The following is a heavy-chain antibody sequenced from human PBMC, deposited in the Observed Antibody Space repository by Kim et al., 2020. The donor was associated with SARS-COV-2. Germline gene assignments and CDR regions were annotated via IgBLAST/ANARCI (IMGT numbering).Heavy chain of an antibody. D-gene: IGHD2-2*02. CDR2: ISYDGSNK. CDR1: GFTFSNYG. Sequence: GGSLRLSCAASGFTFSNYGMHWVRQAPGKGLEWVAVISYDGSNKYYADSVKGRFTISRDNSKNTLYLQMNSLTAEDTAMYYCAKVRGPTAILSGDYWGQGTLVTVSS. J-gene: IGHJ4*02. CDR3: AKVRGPTAILSGDY. V-gene: IGHV3-30*18.